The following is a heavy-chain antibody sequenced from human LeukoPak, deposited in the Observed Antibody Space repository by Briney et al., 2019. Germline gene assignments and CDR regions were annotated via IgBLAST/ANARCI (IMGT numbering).Heavy chain of an antibody. D-gene: IGHD5-12*01. J-gene: IGHJ4*02. CDR3: AREAGYSGYGYYFDY. CDR1: GFTFSSYG. Sequence: GGSLRLSCVASGFTFSSYGMHWVRQAPGKGLEWVAFIRYDGSNKYYADSVKGRFTISRDNAKNSLYLQMNSLRAEDTAVYYCAREAGYSGYGYYFDYWGQGTLVTVSS. V-gene: IGHV3-30*02. CDR2: IRYDGSNK.